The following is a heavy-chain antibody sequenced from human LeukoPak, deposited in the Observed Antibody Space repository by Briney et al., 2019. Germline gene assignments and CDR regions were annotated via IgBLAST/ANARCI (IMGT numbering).Heavy chain of an antibody. Sequence: ASVKVSCKASGYTFTGYYMHWVRQAPGQGLAWMGWINPNSGGTNYAQKFQGRVTMTRDTSISTAYMELSRLRSDDTAVYYCARVWWELPYDAFDIWGQGTMVTVSS. J-gene: IGHJ3*02. D-gene: IGHD1-26*01. CDR3: ARVWWELPYDAFDI. CDR1: GYTFTGYY. V-gene: IGHV1-2*02. CDR2: INPNSGGT.